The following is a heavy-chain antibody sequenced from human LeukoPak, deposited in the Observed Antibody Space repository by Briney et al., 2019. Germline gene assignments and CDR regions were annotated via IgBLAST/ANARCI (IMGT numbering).Heavy chain of an antibody. CDR2: INPSGGST. D-gene: IGHD3-16*01. CDR3: ARSVMITFGGVGGMDV. CDR1: GYTFTSHY. Sequence: ASVKVSCKASGYTFTSHYMHWVRQAPGQGLEWMGIINPSGGSTSYAQKFQGRVTMTRDPSKSTVYVELSSLRSEDPAVYYCARSVMITFGGVGGMDVWGQGTTVTVSS. J-gene: IGHJ6*02. V-gene: IGHV1-46*01.